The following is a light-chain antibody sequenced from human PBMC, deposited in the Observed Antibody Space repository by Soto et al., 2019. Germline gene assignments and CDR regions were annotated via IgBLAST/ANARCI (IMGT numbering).Light chain of an antibody. J-gene: IGKJ5*01. CDR3: QQLNSYPIT. CDR1: QSVRNNY. V-gene: IGKV3D-20*02. CDR2: AAS. Sequence: EIVLTQSPGTLSLSPWERATLFCRASQSVRNNYLAWYQQRPGQAPRLLIYAASSRATGIPDRFSGSGSGTDFTLTISRLEPEDFATYYCQQLNSYPITFGQGTRLEI.